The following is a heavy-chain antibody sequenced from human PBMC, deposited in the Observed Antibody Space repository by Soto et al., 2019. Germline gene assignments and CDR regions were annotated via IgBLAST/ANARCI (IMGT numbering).Heavy chain of an antibody. CDR1: GFSLSTGGMC. J-gene: IGHJ4*02. CDR2: IDWDDDK. CDR3: ARGYYDTCGYPDY. Sequence: SGPTLVNPTQTLTLTCTFSGFSLSTGGMCVSWIRQPPGKALEWLARIDWDDDKFYSTSLKTRLTILKDTAKKRVVLTMTNMDPVDTATYYCARGYYDTCGYPDYWGQGTLVTVS. V-gene: IGHV2-70*17. D-gene: IGHD3-22*01.